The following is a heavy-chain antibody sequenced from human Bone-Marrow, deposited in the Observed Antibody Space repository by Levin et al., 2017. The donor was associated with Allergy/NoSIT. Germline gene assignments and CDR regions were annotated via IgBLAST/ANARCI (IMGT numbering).Heavy chain of an antibody. V-gene: IGHV1-69*06. J-gene: IGHJ6*03. Sequence: SVKVSCKASGGTFSSYAISWVRQAPGQGLEWMGGIIPIFGTANYAQKFQGRVTITADKSTSTAYMELSSLRSEDTAVYYCARGRIATKYYYYYYMDVWGKGTTVTVSS. D-gene: IGHD6-13*01. CDR1: GGTFSSYA. CDR2: IIPIFGTA. CDR3: ARGRIATKYYYYYYMDV.